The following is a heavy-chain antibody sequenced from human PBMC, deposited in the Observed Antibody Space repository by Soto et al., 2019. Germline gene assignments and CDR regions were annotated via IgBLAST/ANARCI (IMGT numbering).Heavy chain of an antibody. CDR3: ARDWAAAAPDDY. CDR1: GYTFTSYG. D-gene: IGHD6-13*01. Sequence: QVQLVQSGAEVKKPGASVKVSCKASGYTFTSYGISWVRQAPGQGLEWMGWISAYNGNTNYAQKLQGRVTMTTDTSTSTANMELRSPKSDDTSLYYCARDWAAAAPDDYWGQGTLFTVSS. CDR2: ISAYNGNT. V-gene: IGHV1-18*01. J-gene: IGHJ4*02.